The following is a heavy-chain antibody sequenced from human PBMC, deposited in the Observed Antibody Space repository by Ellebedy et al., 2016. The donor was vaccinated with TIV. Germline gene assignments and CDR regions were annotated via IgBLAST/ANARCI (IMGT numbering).Heavy chain of an antibody. CDR1: GFTFSNYA. Sequence: GGSLRLSCAASGFTFSNYAMSWVRRSPGEGLDWVSLISGNGEYTYYADSVKGRLTISRDNSKNTLYLQMNSLRAGDTAVYYCAKLGFDILTGSGGMDVWGQGTTVTVSS. J-gene: IGHJ6*02. CDR3: AKLGFDILTGSGGMDV. D-gene: IGHD3-9*01. CDR2: ISGNGEYT. V-gene: IGHV3-23*01.